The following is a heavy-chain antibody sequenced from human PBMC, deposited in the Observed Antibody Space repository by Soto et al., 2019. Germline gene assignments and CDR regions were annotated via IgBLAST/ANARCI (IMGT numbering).Heavy chain of an antibody. D-gene: IGHD4-4*01. J-gene: IGHJ5*02. CDR2: IKEDGTEQ. V-gene: IGHV3-7*03. CDR1: GFSFSGYW. Sequence: PGGSLKISCAASGFSFSGYWMSWVRQAPGKGPEWVANIKEDGTEQHYVDSVKGRFTISRDNSENSLFLQMNNLRAEDSAIYYCAITTSTVSYWFDPWGPGTQVTVSS. CDR3: AITTSTVSYWFDP.